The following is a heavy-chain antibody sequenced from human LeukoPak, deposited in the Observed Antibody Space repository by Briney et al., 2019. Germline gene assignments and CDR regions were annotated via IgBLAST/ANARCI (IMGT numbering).Heavy chain of an antibody. CDR3: AGTYDFWSGSLEF. CDR1: GYSISSGYY. Sequence: SETLSLTCTVSGYSISSGYYWSWIRQSPGKGLEWIGYTYYTGSTSFNPSLKSRVTISLDTSKNQSSLNLTSVTTADTAVYYCAGTYDFWSGSLEFWGQGTLVTVSS. V-gene: IGHV4-61*01. D-gene: IGHD3-3*01. J-gene: IGHJ4*02. CDR2: TYYTGST.